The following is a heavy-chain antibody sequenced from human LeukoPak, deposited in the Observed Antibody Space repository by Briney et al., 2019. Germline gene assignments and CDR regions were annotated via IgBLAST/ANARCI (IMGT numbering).Heavy chain of an antibody. CDR2: IYYSGGT. Sequence: SETLSLTCTVSGGSISSYYWSWIRQPPGKGLEWIGYIYYSGGTNYNPSLKSRVTISVDTSKNQFSLKLSSVTAADTAVYYCARLLSVAGRYNWFDPWGQGTLVTVSS. J-gene: IGHJ5*02. D-gene: IGHD6-19*01. CDR1: GGSISSYY. V-gene: IGHV4-59*08. CDR3: ARLLSVAGRYNWFDP.